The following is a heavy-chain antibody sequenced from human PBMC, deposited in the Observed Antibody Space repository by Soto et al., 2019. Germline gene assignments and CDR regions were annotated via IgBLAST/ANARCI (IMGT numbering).Heavy chain of an antibody. CDR3: ARDLDPSGSYDSDY. J-gene: IGHJ4*01. D-gene: IGHD5-12*01. CDR1: GYNFMTYG. CDR2: ISPWKGNT. Sequence: GASVNRSWKASGYNFMTYGVNWVRQAPGQGLEWMGWISPWKGNTNYAQSFQGRVTMTTDTSTSTAYMEPRSLTSDDTAVYYWARDLDPSGSYDSDYRG. V-gene: IGHV1-18*04.